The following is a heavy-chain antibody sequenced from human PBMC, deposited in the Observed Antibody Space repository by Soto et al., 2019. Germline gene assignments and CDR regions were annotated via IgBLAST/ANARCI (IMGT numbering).Heavy chain of an antibody. V-gene: IGHV4-34*01. J-gene: IGHJ4*02. CDR1: GGYFSGYY. Sequence: PSETLSLTCAVYGGYFSGYYWSWIRQPPGKGLEWIGEINHSGSTNYNPSLKSRVTISVDTSKNQFSLKLSSVTAADTAVYYCARGRGRIAARPRIDYWGQGTLVTVSS. CDR3: ARGRGRIAARPRIDY. D-gene: IGHD6-6*01. CDR2: INHSGST.